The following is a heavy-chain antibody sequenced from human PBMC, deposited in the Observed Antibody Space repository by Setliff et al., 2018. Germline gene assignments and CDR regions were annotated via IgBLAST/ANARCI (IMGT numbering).Heavy chain of an antibody. CDR2: INTNTGNP. CDR3: GRASRFGTIVYRGDYYMDV. D-gene: IGHD3-10*01. V-gene: IGHV7-4-1*02. CDR1: GYTFTTYA. Sequence: GASVKVSCKASGYTFTTYAMGWMRQAPGQGLEWMGWINTNTGNPSYAQGFTGRFVFSLDTSVSTAYLQINSLEAEDSAVYYCGRASRFGTIVYRGDYYMDVWGKGTTVTVSS. J-gene: IGHJ6*03.